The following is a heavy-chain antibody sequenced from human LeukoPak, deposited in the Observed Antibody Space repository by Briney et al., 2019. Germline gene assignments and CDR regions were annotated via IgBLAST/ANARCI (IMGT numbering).Heavy chain of an antibody. CDR3: ARLAVEMAYYYGMDV. CDR2: INHSGST. J-gene: IGHJ6*02. V-gene: IGHV4-34*01. D-gene: IGHD5-24*01. Sequence: SETLSLTCDVYGGSFSGYFWSWIRQPPGKGLEWIGEINHSGSTNYNPSLKSRVTISVDTSKNQFSLKVSSVTAADTAVYYCARLAVEMAYYYGMDVWGQGTTVTVSS. CDR1: GGSFSGYF.